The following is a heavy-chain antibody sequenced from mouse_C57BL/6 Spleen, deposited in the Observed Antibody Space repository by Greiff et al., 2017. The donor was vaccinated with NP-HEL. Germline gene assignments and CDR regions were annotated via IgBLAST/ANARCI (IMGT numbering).Heavy chain of an antibody. CDR3: ARESGDGYYDWYFDV. CDR1: GYSITSGYY. V-gene: IGHV3-6*01. Sequence: EVQLQESGPGLVKPSQSLSLTCSVTGYSITSGYYWNWIRQFPGNKLEWMGYISYDGSNNYNPSLKNRISITRDTSKNQFFLKLNSVTTEDTATYYCARESGDGYYDWYFDVWGTGTTVTVSS. CDR2: ISYDGSN. J-gene: IGHJ1*03. D-gene: IGHD2-3*01.